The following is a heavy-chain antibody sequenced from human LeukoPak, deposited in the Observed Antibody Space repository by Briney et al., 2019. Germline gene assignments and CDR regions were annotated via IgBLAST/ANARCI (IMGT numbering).Heavy chain of an antibody. J-gene: IGHJ4*02. CDR1: GYAFTGYY. CDR3: ARVGPGIAVAGWRFKGDY. Sequence: ASVKVSCKASGYAFTGYYMHWVRQAPGQGLEWMGWINPNGGGTNYAQKFQGRVTMTRDTSISTAYMELSRLRSDDTAVYCCARVGPGIAVAGWRFKGDYWGQGTLVTVSS. CDR2: INPNGGGT. V-gene: IGHV1-2*02. D-gene: IGHD6-19*01.